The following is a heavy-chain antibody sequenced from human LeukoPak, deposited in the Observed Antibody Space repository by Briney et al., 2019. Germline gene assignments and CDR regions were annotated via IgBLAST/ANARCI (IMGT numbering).Heavy chain of an antibody. CDR1: GGSINIYF. CDR2: IYYSGST. J-gene: IGHJ3*02. V-gene: IGHV4-59*08. D-gene: IGHD2-15*01. Sequence: SETLSLTCTVSGGSINIYFWSWIRQPPGKGLEWIGYIYYSGSTNYNPSLKSRVTISVDTSKNQFSLKLSSVTAADTAVYYCARRSGYCSGGSCSHHDAFDIWGQGTMVTVSS. CDR3: ARRSGYCSGGSCSHHDAFDI.